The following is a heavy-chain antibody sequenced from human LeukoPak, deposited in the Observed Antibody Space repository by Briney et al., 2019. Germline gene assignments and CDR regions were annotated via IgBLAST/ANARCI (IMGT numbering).Heavy chain of an antibody. CDR3: AREDDWNYEDY. Sequence: PGGSLRLSCAASGFTFSNYWMSWVRQAPGKGLEWVGNIKQDGSEKYYVNSVKGRFTISRDNAKNSLYLQMNSLRAEDTAIYYCAREDDWNYEDYWGQGTLVTVSS. V-gene: IGHV3-7*01. D-gene: IGHD1-7*01. CDR1: GFTFSNYW. J-gene: IGHJ4*02. CDR2: IKQDGSEK.